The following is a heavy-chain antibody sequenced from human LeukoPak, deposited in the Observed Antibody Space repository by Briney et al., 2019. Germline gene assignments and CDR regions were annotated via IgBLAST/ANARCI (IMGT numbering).Heavy chain of an antibody. V-gene: IGHV1-24*01. CDR2: FDLVHGDT. D-gene: IGHD5-18*01. CDR1: GYRFTELS. J-gene: IGHJ4*02. CDR3: TAGRAYSLLDF. Sequence: ASVKVSCKVSGYRFTELSRHWVRQAPGKGLEWLGGFDLVHGDTIYARKSQGRVTMTEDTSTDTSYMELSSLGSEDTAVYFCTAGRAYSLLDFWGQGTLVIVSS.